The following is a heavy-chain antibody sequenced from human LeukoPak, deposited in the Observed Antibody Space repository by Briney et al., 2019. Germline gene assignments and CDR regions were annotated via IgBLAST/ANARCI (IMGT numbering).Heavy chain of an antibody. J-gene: IGHJ4*02. D-gene: IGHD6-6*01. CDR1: GGSISSSSYY. Sequence: SETLSLTCTVSGGSISSSSYYWSWIRQPPGKGLEWIGYIYHSGSTYYNPSLKSRVTISVDRSKNQFSLKLSSVTAADTAVYYCARNEYSSPNPFDYWGQGTLVTVSS. CDR2: IYHSGST. V-gene: IGHV4-30-2*01. CDR3: ARNEYSSPNPFDY.